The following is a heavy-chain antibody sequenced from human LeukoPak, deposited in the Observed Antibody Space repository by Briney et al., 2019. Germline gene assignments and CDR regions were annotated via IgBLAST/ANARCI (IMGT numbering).Heavy chain of an antibody. V-gene: IGHV3-48*03. J-gene: IGHJ4*02. D-gene: IGHD5-18*01. Sequence: GGSLRLSCAASGFTFSSYEMNWVRQAPGKGLGWVSYISSGGSTIYYADSVKGRFTISRDNAKNSLYLQMNSLRAEDTAVYYCARQSGYSYGFDYWGQGTLVTVSS. CDR3: ARQSGYSYGFDY. CDR2: ISSGGSTI. CDR1: GFTFSSYE.